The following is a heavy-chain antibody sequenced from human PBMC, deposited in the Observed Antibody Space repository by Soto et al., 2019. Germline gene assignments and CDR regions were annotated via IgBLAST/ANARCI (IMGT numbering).Heavy chain of an antibody. CDR1: GGSISSGDYY. Sequence: SETLSLTCTVSGGSISSGDYYWSWIRQPPGKGLEWIGYIYHSGTTSYNPSLKSRVTMSVDTSKNQFSLKLNSVTAADTAVYFCARGGLGSPRYNRFARWGEGARVTISS. D-gene: IGHD1-26*01. CDR2: IYHSGTT. J-gene: IGHJ5*02. CDR3: ARGGLGSPRYNRFAR. V-gene: IGHV4-30-4*01.